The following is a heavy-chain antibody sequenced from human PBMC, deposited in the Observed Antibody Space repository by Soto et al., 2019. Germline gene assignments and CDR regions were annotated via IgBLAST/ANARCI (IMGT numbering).Heavy chain of an antibody. J-gene: IGHJ5*01. Sequence: SETLSLTCAVYGGSFSGHSWTWIRQSPGKGLEWIGDINHSGRVNYSPSLKSRVTISLDTSKNQFSLTLSAVTAADTAMYYCSTRAYDTDGYYRFDPWGQGTLVTVSS. CDR1: GGSFSGHS. D-gene: IGHD3-22*01. V-gene: IGHV4-34*01. CDR3: STRAYDTDGYYRFDP. CDR2: INHSGRV.